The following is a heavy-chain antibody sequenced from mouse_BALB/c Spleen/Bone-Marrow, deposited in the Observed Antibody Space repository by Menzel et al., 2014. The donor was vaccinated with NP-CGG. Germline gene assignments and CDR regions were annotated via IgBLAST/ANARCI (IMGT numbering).Heavy chain of an antibody. V-gene: IGHV1S22*01. CDR1: GYTFTSYW. Sequence: LQESGSELVRPGASVKLSCKASGYTFTSYWTHWVKQRPGQGLEWIGNIYPGSGTAKYDEKFKNKATLTVDTSSSTAYMQLSSLTSEDSAVYYCARFDGYDVGFAYWGQGTLVTVS. J-gene: IGHJ3*01. CDR3: ARFDGYDVGFAY. CDR2: IYPGSGTA. D-gene: IGHD2-2*01.